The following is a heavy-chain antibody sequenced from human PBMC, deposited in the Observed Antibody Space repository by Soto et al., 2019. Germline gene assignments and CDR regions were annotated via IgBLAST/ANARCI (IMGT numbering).Heavy chain of an antibody. J-gene: IGHJ4*02. CDR3: ARGGGGYDPTAHFDY. D-gene: IGHD5-12*01. CDR1: GYTFTSYA. CDR2: INAGNGNT. V-gene: IGHV1-3*01. Sequence: GASVKVSCKASGYTFTSYAMHWVRQAPGQRLEWMGWINAGNGNTKYSQKFQGRVTITRDTSASTAYMELSSLRSEDTAVYYCARGGGGYDPTAHFDYWGQGTLVTVSS.